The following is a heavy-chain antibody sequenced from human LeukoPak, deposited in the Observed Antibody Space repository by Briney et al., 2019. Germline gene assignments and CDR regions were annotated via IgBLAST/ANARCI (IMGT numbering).Heavy chain of an antibody. CDR2: ISYDGSNK. CDR1: GFTFSSYA. D-gene: IGHD3-10*01. CDR3: ARDSSGSGIGEVWFDP. Sequence: PGGSLRLSCAASGFTFSSYAMHWVRQAPGKGLEWVAVISYDGSNKYYADSVKGRLTISRDNSKNTLYLQMNSLRAEDTAVYYCARDSSGSGIGEVWFDPWGQGTLVTVSS. J-gene: IGHJ5*02. V-gene: IGHV3-30-3*01.